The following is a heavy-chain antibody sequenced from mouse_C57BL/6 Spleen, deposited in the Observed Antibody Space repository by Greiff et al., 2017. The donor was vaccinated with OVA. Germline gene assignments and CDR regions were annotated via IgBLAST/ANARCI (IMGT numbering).Heavy chain of an antibody. J-gene: IGHJ4*01. Sequence: QVQLQQPGAELVRPGTSVKLSCKASGYTFTSYWMHWVKQRPGQGLEWIGVIDPSDSYTNYNQKFKGKATLTVDPSSSTAYMQLSSLTSEDSAVYYCARDYSTPYYAMDYWGQGTSVTVSS. CDR2: IDPSDSYT. D-gene: IGHD2-5*01. CDR1: GYTFTSYW. V-gene: IGHV1-59*01. CDR3: ARDYSTPYYAMDY.